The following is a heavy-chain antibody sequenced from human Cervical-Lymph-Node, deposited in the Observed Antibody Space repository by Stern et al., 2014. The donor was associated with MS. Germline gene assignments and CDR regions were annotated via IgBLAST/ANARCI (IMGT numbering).Heavy chain of an antibody. CDR1: GFTFSSYG. J-gene: IGHJ4*02. D-gene: IGHD3-3*01. Sequence: VQLVESGGGVVQPGRSLRLSCAASGFTFSSYGMYWVRQAPGKGLEWVAVIWYDGSNKYYADSVKGRFTISRDNSKNTLYLQMNSLRAEDTAVYYCARDSGGVRFLEWSDYWGQGTLVTVSS. CDR3: ARDSGGVRFLEWSDY. CDR2: IWYDGSNK. V-gene: IGHV3-33*01.